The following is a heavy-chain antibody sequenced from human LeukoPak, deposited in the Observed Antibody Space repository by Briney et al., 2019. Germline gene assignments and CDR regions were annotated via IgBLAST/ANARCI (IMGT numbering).Heavy chain of an antibody. Sequence: ASVKVSCKASGYTLTSYGISWVRQAPGQGLEWMGWISAYNGNTNYAQKLQGRVTMTTDTSTSTAYMELSSLRSEDTAVYYCARDYCSGGSCYAGGPFDPWGQGTLVTVSS. CDR3: ARDYCSGGSCYAGGPFDP. V-gene: IGHV1-18*01. CDR1: GYTLTSYG. J-gene: IGHJ5*02. CDR2: ISAYNGNT. D-gene: IGHD2-15*01.